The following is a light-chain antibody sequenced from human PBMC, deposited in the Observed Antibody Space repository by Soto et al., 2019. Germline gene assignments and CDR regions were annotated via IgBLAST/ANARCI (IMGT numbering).Light chain of an antibody. V-gene: IGKV3-20*01. CDR1: QIISTDS. Sequence: EIVLTQSPGTLSLSPGERATLSCRASQIISTDSLAWYQHKPGQAPRLLIYATSSRATGIPDRFSGSGSGTDFTLTISRLEPEAFAVYYCQHNSFGQGTRLEIK. CDR3: QHNS. J-gene: IGKJ2*01. CDR2: ATS.